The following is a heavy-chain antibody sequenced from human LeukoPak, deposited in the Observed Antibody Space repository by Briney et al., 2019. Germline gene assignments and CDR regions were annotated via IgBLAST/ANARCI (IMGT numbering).Heavy chain of an antibody. V-gene: IGHV3-30-3*01. J-gene: IGHJ4*02. CDR2: ISYDGSNK. CDR1: GFTFSSYA. CDR3: ARDWSNVVTAI. Sequence: PGGSLRLSCAASGFTFSSYAMHWVRQAPGKGLEWVAVISYDGSNKYYADSVKGRFTISRDNSKNTLYLQMNSLRAEDTPVYYCARDWSNVVTAIWGQGTLVTVSS. D-gene: IGHD3-22*01.